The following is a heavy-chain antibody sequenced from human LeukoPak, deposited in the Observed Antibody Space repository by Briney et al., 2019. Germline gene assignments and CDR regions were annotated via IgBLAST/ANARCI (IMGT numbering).Heavy chain of an antibody. V-gene: IGHV3-23*01. J-gene: IGHJ4*02. CDR3: AKDHGYNPGYFDY. Sequence: GGSLRLSCAASGFTFSTYVMNWVRQAPGKGLEWVSAISGSGGSTYYADSVKGRFTISRDNSKNTLYLQMNSLRAEDTAVYYCAKDHGYNPGYFDYWGQGTLVTVSS. CDR2: ISGSGGST. D-gene: IGHD5-24*01. CDR1: GFTFSTYV.